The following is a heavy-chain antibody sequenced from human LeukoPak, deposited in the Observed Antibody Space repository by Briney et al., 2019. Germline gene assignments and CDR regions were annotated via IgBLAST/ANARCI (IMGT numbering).Heavy chain of an antibody. Sequence: ASVKVSCKASGGTFTSCAISGVRRAPGHGLEWMGGIIPIFGTANYAQKFQGRVTITADESTSTAYMELSSLRSEDTAVYYCAREDGVVIVRDYYYYGMDVWGQGTTVTVSS. V-gene: IGHV1-69*13. D-gene: IGHD3-3*01. J-gene: IGHJ6*02. CDR2: IIPIFGTA. CDR1: GGTFTSCA. CDR3: AREDGVVIVRDYYYYGMDV.